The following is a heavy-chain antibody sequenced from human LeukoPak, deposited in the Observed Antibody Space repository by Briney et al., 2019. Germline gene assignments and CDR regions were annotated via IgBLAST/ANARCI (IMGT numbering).Heavy chain of an antibody. CDR3: ARGTWELNY. J-gene: IGHJ4*02. Sequence: SETLSLTCTVSGGSLSSYYWSWIRQPPGKGLEWIGYIYYSGSTNYNPSLKSRVTISVDTSKNQFSLKLSSVTAADTAVYYCARGTWELNYWGQGTLVTVSS. D-gene: IGHD1-26*01. V-gene: IGHV4-59*01. CDR2: IYYSGST. CDR1: GGSLSSYY.